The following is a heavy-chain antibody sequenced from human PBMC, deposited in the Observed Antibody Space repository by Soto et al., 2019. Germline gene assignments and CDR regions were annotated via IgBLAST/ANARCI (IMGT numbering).Heavy chain of an antibody. V-gene: IGHV4-30-2*01. CDR2: MYHSGST. CDR3: ARVPDY. J-gene: IGHJ4*02. CDR1: GGSIGSRGYS. Sequence: SQPLSHPGAVFGGSIGSRGYSWSWIRQPPGKGLEWIGYMYHSGSTYYNPSLKSRVTISIDRSKNQFSLKLISVTDADAAVYYCARVPDYWRQGILVTVSS.